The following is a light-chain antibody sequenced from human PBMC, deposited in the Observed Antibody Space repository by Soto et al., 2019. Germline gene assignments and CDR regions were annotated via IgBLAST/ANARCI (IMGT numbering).Light chain of an antibody. CDR1: QGIISY. CDR2: AAS. V-gene: IGKV1-8*01. J-gene: IGKJ1*01. Sequence: AIRMTHSPSSLSASTGDRVTINCRASQGIISYLAWYQQKPGKAPKLLIYAASTLQSGVPSRFSGSGSGTDFTLTISSLQPDDFATYYCQQYNSYSWTFGQGTKVDIK. CDR3: QQYNSYSWT.